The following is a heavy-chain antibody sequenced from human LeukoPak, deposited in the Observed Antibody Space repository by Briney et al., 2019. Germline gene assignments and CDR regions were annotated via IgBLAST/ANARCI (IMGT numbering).Heavy chain of an antibody. D-gene: IGHD1-26*01. CDR3: ARVLGGSYGYFDY. J-gene: IGHJ4*02. CDR2: IYSGGST. Sequence: PGGSLRLSCAASGFTFSNYAMSWVRQAPGKGLEWVSVIYSGGSTYYADSVKGRFTISRDNSKNTLYLQMNSLRAEDTAVYYCARVLGGSYGYFDYWGQGTLVTVSS. V-gene: IGHV3-53*01. CDR1: GFTFSNYA.